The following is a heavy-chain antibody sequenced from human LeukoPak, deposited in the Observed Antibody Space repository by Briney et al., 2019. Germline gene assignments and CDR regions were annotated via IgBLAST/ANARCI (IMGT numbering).Heavy chain of an antibody. CDR2: IKSKTDGGTT. Sequence: PGGSLRLSCAASGFTFSNAWMSWVRPAPGKGVGWVGRIKSKTDGGTTDYAAPVKGRFTISRDDSKNTLYLQMNSLKTEDTAVYYCTTDRGDAFDIWGQGTMVTVSS. CDR3: TTDRGDAFDI. V-gene: IGHV3-15*01. CDR1: GFTFSNAW. J-gene: IGHJ3*02. D-gene: IGHD5-24*01.